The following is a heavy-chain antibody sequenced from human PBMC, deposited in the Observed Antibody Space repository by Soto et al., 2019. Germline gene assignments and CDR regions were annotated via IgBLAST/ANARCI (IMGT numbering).Heavy chain of an antibody. D-gene: IGHD5-18*01. Sequence: PSETLSLTCTVSGGSISSYYWSWIRQPPGKGLEWIGYIYYSGSTNYNPSLKSRVTISVDTSKNQFSLKLSSVTAADTAVYYCARGGQLWLLEQDYWGQGTLVTVSS. CDR1: GGSISSYY. CDR2: IYYSGST. CDR3: ARGGQLWLLEQDY. J-gene: IGHJ4*02. V-gene: IGHV4-59*01.